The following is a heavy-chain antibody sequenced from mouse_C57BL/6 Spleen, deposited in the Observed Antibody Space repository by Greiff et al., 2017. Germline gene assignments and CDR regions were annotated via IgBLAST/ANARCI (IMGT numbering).Heavy chain of an antibody. CDR3: AREVIYYGNDDDY. V-gene: IGHV1-26*01. J-gene: IGHJ2*01. Sequence: EVQLQQSGPELVKPGASVKISCKASGYTFTDYYMNWVKQSHGKSLEWIGDINPNNGGTSYNQKFKGKATLTVDKSSSTAYMELRSLTSEDSAVYYCAREVIYYGNDDDYWGQGTTLTVSS. D-gene: IGHD2-2*01. CDR1: GYTFTDYY. CDR2: INPNNGGT.